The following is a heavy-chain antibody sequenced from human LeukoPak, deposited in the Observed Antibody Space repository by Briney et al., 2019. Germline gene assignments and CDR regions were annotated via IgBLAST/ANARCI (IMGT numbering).Heavy chain of an antibody. V-gene: IGHV4-38-2*02. CDR3: ASGYSYGLGWAFDI. CDR1: GYSISSGYY. Sequence: KSSETLSLTCTVSGYSISSGYYWGWIRQPPGKGLEWIGSIYHSGSTYYNPSHKSRVTISVDTSKNQFSLKLSSVTAADTAVYYCASGYSYGLGWAFDIWGQGTMVTVSS. J-gene: IGHJ3*02. CDR2: IYHSGST. D-gene: IGHD5-18*01.